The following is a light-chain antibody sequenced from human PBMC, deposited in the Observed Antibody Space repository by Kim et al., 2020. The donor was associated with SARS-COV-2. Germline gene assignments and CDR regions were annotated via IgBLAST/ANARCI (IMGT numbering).Light chain of an antibody. Sequence: PGEGASLSCWASQHVYKGYLAWYQQRLGQAPRLLIYQSSNRATGIPDRFSGSGSGTDFTLTISRLEPEDFAVYYCQQYGSSPPYTFGQGTKLEI. CDR1: QHVYKGY. CDR3: QQYGSSPPYT. V-gene: IGKV3-20*01. CDR2: QSS. J-gene: IGKJ2*01.